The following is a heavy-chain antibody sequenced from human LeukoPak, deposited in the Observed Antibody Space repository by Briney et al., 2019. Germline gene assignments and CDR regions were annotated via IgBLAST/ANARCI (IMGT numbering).Heavy chain of an antibody. J-gene: IGHJ2*01. CDR1: GFTFSTYD. D-gene: IGHD2-2*01. Sequence: GGSLRLSCAASGFTFSTYDMHWVRQPTGKGLEWVSAIGTIDDTYYSDSVKGRFTISRENAKNSLFLQMNSLRAGDTAVYYCAREVLDSTSRSWDLDLWGRGTLVTVSS. CDR2: IGTIDDT. CDR3: AREVLDSTSRSWDLDL. V-gene: IGHV3-13*01.